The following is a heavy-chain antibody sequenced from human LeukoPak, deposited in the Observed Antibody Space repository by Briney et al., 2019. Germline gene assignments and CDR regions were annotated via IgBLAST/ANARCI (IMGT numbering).Heavy chain of an antibody. CDR2: IYHTGST. D-gene: IGHD4-23*01. Sequence: ASETLSLTCAVSGGSISSNTWWSWVRQPPGKGLEWIGEIYHTGSTSYNPSVKSRVTTSVDKSKNQFSLKLKSVTAADTAVYYCTRTTVVTFGTFDSWGQGILVTVSS. CDR3: TRTTVVTFGTFDS. J-gene: IGHJ4*02. CDR1: GGSISSNTW. V-gene: IGHV4-4*02.